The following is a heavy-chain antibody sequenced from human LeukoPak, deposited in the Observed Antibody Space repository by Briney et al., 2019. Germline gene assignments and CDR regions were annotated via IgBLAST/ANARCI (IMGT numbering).Heavy chain of an antibody. Sequence: PGGSLRLSCAASGFTFSSFAMSWVRQAPGKGLEWVSAISGSGGSTYSADSVKGRFTISRDNSKNTLYLQMSSLRPEETAVYYCAKWHIYDYVCGSYPSFDYWGQGTLVTVSS. CDR3: AKWHIYDYVCGSYPSFDY. CDR2: ISGSGGST. CDR1: GFTFSSFA. D-gene: IGHD3-16*02. V-gene: IGHV3-23*01. J-gene: IGHJ4*02.